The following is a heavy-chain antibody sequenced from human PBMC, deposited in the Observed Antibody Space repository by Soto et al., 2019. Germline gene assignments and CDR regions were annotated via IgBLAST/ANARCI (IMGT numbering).Heavy chain of an antibody. D-gene: IGHD3-22*01. V-gene: IGHV3-30*03. J-gene: IGHJ5*02. CDR1: GFTFSTYG. CDR2: ISYDGNNK. Sequence: SLRLSCAASGFTFSTYGMHWVRQAPGKGLEWVAVISYDGNNKYYADSVKGRFTISRDNSKNTLYLQMNSLRAEDTAVYYCARNGDSSDYRGWFDPWGQGTLVTVSS. CDR3: ARNGDSSDYRGWFDP.